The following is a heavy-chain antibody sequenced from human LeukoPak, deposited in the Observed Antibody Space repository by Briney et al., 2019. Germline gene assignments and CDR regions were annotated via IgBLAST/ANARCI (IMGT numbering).Heavy chain of an antibody. D-gene: IGHD6-13*01. CDR3: ARASLPAAELHYYYYYMDV. Sequence: GESLKISCKGSGYSFTSYWIGWVRQMPGKGLEWMGIIYPGDSDTRYSPSFPGQVTISADKSISTAYLQWSSLKASDTAMYYCARASLPAAELHYYYYYMDVWGKGTTVTVSS. CDR1: GYSFTSYW. CDR2: IYPGDSDT. J-gene: IGHJ6*03. V-gene: IGHV5-51*01.